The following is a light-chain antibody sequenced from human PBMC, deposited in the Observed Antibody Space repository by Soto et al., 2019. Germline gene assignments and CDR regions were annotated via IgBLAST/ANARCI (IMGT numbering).Light chain of an antibody. CDR2: DVN. CDR1: SSDVGGYDY. Sequence: QSVLTQPASVSGSPGQSITISCTGTSSDVGGYDYVSWYQQLPGKAPKLLIYDVNNRPSGVSHRFSGSKSGNTASLTISGLKADDEADYYCSSYTGSSTFVFGTGTRVTV. J-gene: IGLJ1*01. CDR3: SSYTGSSTFV. V-gene: IGLV2-14*01.